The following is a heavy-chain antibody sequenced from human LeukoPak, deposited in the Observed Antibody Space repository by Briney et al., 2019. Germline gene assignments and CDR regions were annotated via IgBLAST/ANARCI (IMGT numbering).Heavy chain of an antibody. D-gene: IGHD3-10*01. J-gene: IGHJ5*02. V-gene: IGHV3-7*01. Sequence: GGSLRLSCAASGFTFSSYWMSWVRQAPGKGLEWVANIRQDGSEKYYVDSVKGRFTISRDNAKNSLYLQMNSLRAEDTAVYYCARDPDYYGSGSMDWFDPWGQGTLVTVSS. CDR1: GFTFSSYW. CDR3: ARDPDYYGSGSMDWFDP. CDR2: IRQDGSEK.